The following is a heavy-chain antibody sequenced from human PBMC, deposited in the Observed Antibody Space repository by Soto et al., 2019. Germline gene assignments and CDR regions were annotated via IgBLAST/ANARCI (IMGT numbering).Heavy chain of an antibody. Sequence: EVQLVESGGGLVQPGGSLRLSCAASGFSFSDYWMDWVRQAPGKGLEWVANIKEDGSATYYVGSVKGRFTISRDNAKNSLYLQMNSLRVEDTAVYYRARNHGFFSFHRWGQGTLVSVSS. CDR3: ARNHGFFSFHR. CDR1: GFSFSDYW. J-gene: IGHJ5*02. D-gene: IGHD3-3*01. CDR2: IKEDGSAT. V-gene: IGHV3-7*01.